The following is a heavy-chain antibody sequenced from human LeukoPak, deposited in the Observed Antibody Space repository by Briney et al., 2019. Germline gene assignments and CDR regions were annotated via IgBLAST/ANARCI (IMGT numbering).Heavy chain of an antibody. Sequence: PGESLRLSCAASGFTFSSYSMNWVRQAPGKGLEWVSSISSSSSYIYYADSVKGRFTISRDNAKNTLYLQMNSLRAEDTAVYYCARYYGDYDAFDIWGQGTMVTVSS. CDR1: GFTFSSYS. V-gene: IGHV3-21*01. CDR2: ISSSSSYI. CDR3: ARYYGDYDAFDI. J-gene: IGHJ3*02. D-gene: IGHD4-17*01.